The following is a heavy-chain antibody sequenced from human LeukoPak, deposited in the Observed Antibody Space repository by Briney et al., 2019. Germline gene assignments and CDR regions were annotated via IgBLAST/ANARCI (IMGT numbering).Heavy chain of an antibody. CDR3: VTLRSTMVRGVIEY. Sequence: GGSLRLSCTASGFTFTTYAMSWVRQAPGKGLEWVSGISGSGGSTYYADSVKGRFTISRDNSKNTLYLQMNSLRAEDTAVYYCVTLRSTMVRGVIEYWGQGTLVTVSS. CDR2: ISGSGGST. V-gene: IGHV3-23*01. D-gene: IGHD3-10*01. CDR1: GFTFTTYA. J-gene: IGHJ4*02.